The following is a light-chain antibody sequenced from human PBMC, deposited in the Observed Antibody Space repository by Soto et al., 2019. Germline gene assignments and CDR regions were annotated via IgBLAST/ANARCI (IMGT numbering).Light chain of an antibody. Sequence: IPLTQSPSSLSASVGDSVTITCRASQGITSYLAWYQQKPGKAPNLLIYGASTLQSAVPSRFSGSGSGTDFTLTINSLQAEDFATYYCQQTRSYPSTFGGGTKVDIK. V-gene: IGKV1-9*01. CDR3: QQTRSYPST. CDR1: QGITSY. J-gene: IGKJ4*01. CDR2: GAS.